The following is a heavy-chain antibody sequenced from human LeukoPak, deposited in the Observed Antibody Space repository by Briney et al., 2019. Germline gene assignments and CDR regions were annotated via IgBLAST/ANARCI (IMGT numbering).Heavy chain of an antibody. D-gene: IGHD6-13*01. CDR2: IYYSGST. CDR1: GFTFSSYW. J-gene: IGHJ4*02. V-gene: IGHV4-39*01. CDR3: ARRYSSSWYGFDY. Sequence: GSLRLSCAASGFTFSSYWMSWVRQPPGKGLECIGSIYYSGSTYYNPSLKSRVTISVDTSKNQFSLELSSVTAADTAVYYCARRYSSSWYGFDYWGQGTLVTVSS.